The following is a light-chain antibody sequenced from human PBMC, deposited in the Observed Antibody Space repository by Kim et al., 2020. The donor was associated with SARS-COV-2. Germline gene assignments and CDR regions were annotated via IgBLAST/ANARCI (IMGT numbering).Light chain of an antibody. Sequence: SSELTQDPAVSVALGQTVRITCQGDSLRSYYASWYQQKPGQAPVLVIYGTNNRPSGLPDRFSGSSSGNTASLTITGAHAEEEADYYCNSRDSSGNHWVFG. CDR3: NSRDSSGNHWV. CDR1: SLRSYY. V-gene: IGLV3-19*01. J-gene: IGLJ3*02. CDR2: GTN.